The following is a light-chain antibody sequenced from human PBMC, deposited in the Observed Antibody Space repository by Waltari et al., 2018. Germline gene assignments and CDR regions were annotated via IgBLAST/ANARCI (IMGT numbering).Light chain of an antibody. J-gene: IGLJ1*01. CDR3: HVWDTGRDYQGF. V-gene: IGLV3-21*02. CDR1: NIGSYS. Sequence: SYVLTQPPSVSVAPGQTATITCGGDNIGSYSVHWYQQKPGQAPVLVVYDDADRPSGIPDRFSGSNSANTATLAISRVDAGDEADYVCHVWDTGRDYQGFFGSGTKVTVL. CDR2: DDA.